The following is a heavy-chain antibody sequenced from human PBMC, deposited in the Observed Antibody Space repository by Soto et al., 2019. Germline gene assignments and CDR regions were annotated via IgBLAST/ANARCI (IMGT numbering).Heavy chain of an antibody. D-gene: IGHD2-21*01. CDR2: IYYSGST. J-gene: IGHJ4*02. Sequence: PSETLYLTCTVTGDSISSRSYYWGWIRQPPGKGLEWIGSIYYSGSTYNNPSLRSRVSMSIDTSKDQFSLKLKSVTAADTALYFGARPRTSVVHHAYFDVCGQGPLV. V-gene: IGHV4-39*01. CDR1: GDSISSRSYY. CDR3: ARPRTSVVHHAYFDV.